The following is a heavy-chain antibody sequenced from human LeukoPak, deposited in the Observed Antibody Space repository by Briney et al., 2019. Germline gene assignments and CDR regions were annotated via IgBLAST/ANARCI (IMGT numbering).Heavy chain of an antibody. V-gene: IGHV4-59*01. CDR3: ARDAAGGFDY. D-gene: IGHD6-25*01. J-gene: IGHJ4*02. CDR1: GGSISSYY. Sequence: SETLSLTCTVSGGSISSYYWSWIRQPPGKGLEWIGYICYSGSTNYNPSLKSRVTISVDTSKNQFSLKLSSVTAADTAVYYCARDAAGGFDYWGQGTLVTVSS. CDR2: ICYSGST.